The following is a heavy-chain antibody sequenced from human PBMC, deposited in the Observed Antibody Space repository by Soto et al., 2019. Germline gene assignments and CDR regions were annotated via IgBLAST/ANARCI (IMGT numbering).Heavy chain of an antibody. D-gene: IGHD4-17*01. Sequence: SETLSLTCTVSGGSISSSSYYWGWIRQPPGKGLEWIGSIYYSGSTYYNPSLKSRVTISVDTSKNQFSPKLSSVTAADTAVYYCARHFATTVTTYPQIDTRAQGTLVTVSS. CDR1: GGSISSSSYY. CDR2: IYYSGST. J-gene: IGHJ4*02. CDR3: ARHFATTVTTYPQIDT. V-gene: IGHV4-39*01.